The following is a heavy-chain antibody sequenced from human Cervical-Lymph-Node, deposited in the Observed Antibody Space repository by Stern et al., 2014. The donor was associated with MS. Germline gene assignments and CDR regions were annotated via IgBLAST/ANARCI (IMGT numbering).Heavy chain of an antibody. D-gene: IGHD5-18*01. J-gene: IGHJ4*02. CDR3: ARGEADTAMAQESSDC. CDR2: INPNSGGT. CDR1: GYTFTAYY. Sequence: QVQLVQSGAEVKKPGASVKVSCKASGYTFTAYYIHWVRQAPGQGLEWMGGINPNSGGTNYAQKFQGRVTMTWDTSISTAYMELSSLRSDDTAVYYCARGEADTAMAQESSDCWGQGALVTVSS. V-gene: IGHV1-2*02.